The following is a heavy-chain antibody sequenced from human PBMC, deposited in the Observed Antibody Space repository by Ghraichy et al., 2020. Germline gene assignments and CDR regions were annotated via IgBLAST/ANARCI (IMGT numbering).Heavy chain of an antibody. CDR3: ATEEGAILYYFDY. CDR1: GFSFNNAW. CDR2: IKSKTDGGTT. J-gene: IGHJ4*02. V-gene: IGHV3-15*01. Sequence: GGSLRLSCAASGFSFNNAWMSWVRQAPGKGLEWVGRIKSKTDGGTTDYAAPVKGRFTISRDDSKNSVYLQMNSLQTDDTAVYYCATEEGAILYYFDYWGQGTLVTVSS. D-gene: IGHD1-26*01.